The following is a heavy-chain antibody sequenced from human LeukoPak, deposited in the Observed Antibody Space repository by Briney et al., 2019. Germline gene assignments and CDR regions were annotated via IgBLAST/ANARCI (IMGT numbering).Heavy chain of an antibody. CDR3: AKGRSSWSAFDY. Sequence: GGSLRLSCAASGFTLSSYAMSWVRQAPGKGLEWVSTMTGSGGSTYYADSVKGRFTISRDNSKNTLYLQMNSLRAEDTAVYYCAKGRSSWSAFDYWGQGTLVTVSS. CDR2: MTGSGGST. J-gene: IGHJ4*02. CDR1: GFTLSSYA. D-gene: IGHD6-13*01. V-gene: IGHV3-23*01.